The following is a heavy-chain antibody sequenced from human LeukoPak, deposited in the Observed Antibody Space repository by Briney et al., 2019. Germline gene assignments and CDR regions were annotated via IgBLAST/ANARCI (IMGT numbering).Heavy chain of an antibody. Sequence: ASVKVSCKASGYTFTSYGISWVRQAPGQGLEWMGWISAYNSNTNYAQKKLQGRVTMTTDTSTSTAYMELRSLRSDDTAVYYCARASTHRYNWKSGQLNDAFDIWGQGTMVTVSS. CDR2: ISAYNSNT. V-gene: IGHV1-18*01. J-gene: IGHJ3*02. D-gene: IGHD1-20*01. CDR3: ARASTHRYNWKSGQLNDAFDI. CDR1: GYTFTSYG.